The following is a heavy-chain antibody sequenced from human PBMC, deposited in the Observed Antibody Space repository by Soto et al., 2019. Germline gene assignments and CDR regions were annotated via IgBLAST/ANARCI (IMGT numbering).Heavy chain of an antibody. CDR2: INHSGST. Sequence: SETLSLTCAVYGGSFSGYYWSWIRQPPGKGLEWIGEINHSGSTNYNPPLKSRVTISVDTSKNQFSLKLSSATAADTAVYYCARYYSGSLYFDYWGQGTLVTVSS. CDR3: ARYYSGSLYFDY. D-gene: IGHD1-26*01. J-gene: IGHJ4*02. V-gene: IGHV4-34*01. CDR1: GGSFSGYY.